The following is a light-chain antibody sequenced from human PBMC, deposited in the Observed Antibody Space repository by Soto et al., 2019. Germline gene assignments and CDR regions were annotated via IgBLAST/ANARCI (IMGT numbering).Light chain of an antibody. CDR1: SSDVGGYNF. CDR2: NVY. V-gene: IGLV2-14*01. J-gene: IGLJ1*01. CDR3: SAYTVSRTYV. Sequence: QSALTQPASVSGSPGQSITISCTGTSSDVGGYNFVSWYQHHPGKAPKLMIYNVYDRPSGISYRFSGSKSGNTASLTISGLQGEDEADYYCSAYTVSRTYVFGTGTKLTVL.